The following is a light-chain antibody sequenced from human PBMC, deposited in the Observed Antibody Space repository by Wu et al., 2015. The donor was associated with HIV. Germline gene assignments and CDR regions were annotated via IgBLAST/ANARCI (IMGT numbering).Light chain of an antibody. CDR2: GAS. J-gene: IGKJ1*01. CDR1: QGISSY. CDR3: QKYNTAPWT. Sequence: DIQLTQSPSFLSASVGDRVTITCRASQGISSYLAWYQQKPGKAPKLLIYGASTLQSGVPSRFSGGGSGTEFTLTISSLQPEDVATYYCQKYNTAPWTFGQGTKVEMK. V-gene: IGKV1-9*01.